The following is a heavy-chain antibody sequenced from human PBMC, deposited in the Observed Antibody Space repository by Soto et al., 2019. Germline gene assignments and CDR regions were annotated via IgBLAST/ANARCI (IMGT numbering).Heavy chain of an antibody. CDR1: GGSISSSSYY. J-gene: IGHJ4*02. CDR3: ARHSATVTTTFDY. V-gene: IGHV4-39*01. D-gene: IGHD4-17*01. Sequence: QLQLQESGPGLVEPSETLSLTCTVSGGSISSSSYYWGWIRQPPGKGLEWIGSIYYSGSTYYNPSLKSRVTISVDTSKNQFSLKLSSVTAADTAVYYCARHSATVTTTFDYWGQGTLVTVSS. CDR2: IYYSGST.